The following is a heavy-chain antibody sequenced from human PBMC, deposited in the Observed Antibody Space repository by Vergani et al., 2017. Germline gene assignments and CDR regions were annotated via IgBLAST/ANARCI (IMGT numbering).Heavy chain of an antibody. Sequence: VQLVESGGGLVQPGGSLRLSCAASGFTFSSYAMHWVRQAPGKGLEWVAVISYDGSNKYYADSVKGRFTISRDNSKNTLYLQMNSLRAEDTAVYYCARENYYYYMDVWGKGTTVTVSS. CDR1: GFTFSSYA. V-gene: IGHV3-30-3*01. CDR3: ARENYYYYMDV. J-gene: IGHJ6*03. CDR2: ISYDGSNK.